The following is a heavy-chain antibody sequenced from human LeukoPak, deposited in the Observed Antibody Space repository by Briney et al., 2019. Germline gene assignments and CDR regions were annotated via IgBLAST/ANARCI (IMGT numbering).Heavy chain of an antibody. J-gene: IGHJ3*02. CDR2: IIPIFGTA. CDR3: ARVGATPYGFDI. CDR1: GGTFSSYA. Sequence: ASVKVSCKASGGTFSSYAISWVRQAPGQGLEWMGGIIPIFGTANYAQKFQGRVTITRDTSASTAYMELSSLRSEDTAVYFCARVGATPYGFDIWGQGTMVTVSS. V-gene: IGHV1-69*05. D-gene: IGHD1-26*01.